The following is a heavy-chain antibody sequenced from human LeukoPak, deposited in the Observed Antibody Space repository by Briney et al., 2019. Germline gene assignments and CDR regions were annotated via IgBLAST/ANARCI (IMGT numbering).Heavy chain of an antibody. CDR1: GFTFDDYA. J-gene: IGHJ3*02. Sequence: GGSLRLSCAASGFTFDDYAMHWVRQAPGKGLEWVSGISWNSGSIGYADSVKGRFTISRDNAKNSLYLQMNSLRAEDTALYYCAKDISPPIDYYYDSSGYGPHAFDIWGQGTMVTVSS. V-gene: IGHV3-9*01. D-gene: IGHD3-22*01. CDR2: ISWNSGSI. CDR3: AKDISPPIDYYYDSSGYGPHAFDI.